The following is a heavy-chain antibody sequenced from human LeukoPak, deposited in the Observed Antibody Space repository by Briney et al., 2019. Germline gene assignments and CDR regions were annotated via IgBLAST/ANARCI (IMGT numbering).Heavy chain of an antibody. D-gene: IGHD5-12*01. CDR3: ASSGSEGGYDVYFDY. Sequence: SQTLSLTCALSGDSFSSNSAAWNWIRQSPWRGLEWLGSTYYRSKWYNDYAVSVKSRITINPDTSKNQFSLQLNSVTPEDTAVYYCASSGSEGGYDVYFDYWGQGTLVTVSS. CDR2: TYYRSKWYN. V-gene: IGHV6-1*01. CDR1: GDSFSSNSAA. J-gene: IGHJ4*02.